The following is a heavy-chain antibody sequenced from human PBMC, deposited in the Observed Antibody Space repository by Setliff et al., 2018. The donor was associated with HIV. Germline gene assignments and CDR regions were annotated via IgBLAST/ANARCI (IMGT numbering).Heavy chain of an antibody. CDR3: ARGISRDIYGYYRDEYFQH. J-gene: IGHJ1*01. CDR2: ISPYNGDT. CDR1: GYNFKAYG. V-gene: IGHV1-18*01. Sequence: RASVKVSCKTSGYNFKAYGMSWVRQAPGQGLEWMGWISPYNGDTRYAQKFQGRVTLTTDTTTSTAYLEVRTLRSDDTAVYYCARGISRDIYGYYRDEYFQHWGQGTLVTVSS. D-gene: IGHD3-22*01.